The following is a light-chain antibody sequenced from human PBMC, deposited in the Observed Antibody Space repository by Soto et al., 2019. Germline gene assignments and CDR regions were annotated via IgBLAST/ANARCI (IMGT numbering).Light chain of an antibody. Sequence: DIQMTQSPFTMSASVGDRVTITCRASQSISSWLACYQQQPGKATKLLIYKASSLESGAPSRCSGSGSGTDFTLTISSLEPEDFTVYYCQKREYWQVTFGQGTRLEIK. J-gene: IGKJ5*01. CDR1: QSISSW. CDR3: QKREYWQVT. CDR2: KAS. V-gene: IGKV1-5*03.